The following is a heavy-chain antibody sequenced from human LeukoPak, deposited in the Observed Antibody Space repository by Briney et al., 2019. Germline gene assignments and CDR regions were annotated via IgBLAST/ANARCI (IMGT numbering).Heavy chain of an antibody. CDR1: GGSISSGSYY. V-gene: IGHV4-61*02. J-gene: IGHJ6*03. CDR3: ARVIVVVPAARASPGVYYMDV. D-gene: IGHD2-2*01. CDR2: IYTSGST. Sequence: SETLSLTRTVSGGSISSGSYYWSWIRQPAGKGLEWIGRIYTSGSTTYNPSLKSRVTISVDTSKNQFSLKLSSVTAADTAVYYCARVIVVVPAARASPGVYYMDVWGKGTTVTVSS.